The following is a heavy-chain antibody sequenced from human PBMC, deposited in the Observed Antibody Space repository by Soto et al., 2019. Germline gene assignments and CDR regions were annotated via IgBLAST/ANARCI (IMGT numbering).Heavy chain of an antibody. J-gene: IGHJ4*02. D-gene: IGHD3-10*01. CDR1: GGPFSSYA. CDR2: IIPIFGTA. V-gene: IGHV1-69*06. Sequence: SVKVCFKASGGPFSSYAISWVRQAPGQGLEWMGGIIPIFGTANYAQKFQGRVTITADKSTSTAYMELSSLRSEDTAVYYCAARFGELTAPFDWGPGTLVTVSS. CDR3: AARFGELTAPFD.